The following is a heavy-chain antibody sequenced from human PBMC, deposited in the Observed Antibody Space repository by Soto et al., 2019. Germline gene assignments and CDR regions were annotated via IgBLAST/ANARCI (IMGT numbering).Heavy chain of an antibody. Sequence: LSLSCTVSGASISSYFWSWIRQPPGKGLEWVAYVSYSGSPHYNPSLQSRVTVSVDTSKSQFSLEVTSLTAADTAVYYCARGGPVQLWAFDYWGQGXLVTVSS. CDR2: VSYSGSP. J-gene: IGHJ4*02. D-gene: IGHD5-18*01. V-gene: IGHV4-59*01. CDR1: GASISSYF. CDR3: ARGGPVQLWAFDY.